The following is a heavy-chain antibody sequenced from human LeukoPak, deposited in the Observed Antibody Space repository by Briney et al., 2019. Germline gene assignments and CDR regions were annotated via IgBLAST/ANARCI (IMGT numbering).Heavy chain of an antibody. CDR1: GFTFSSYA. J-gene: IGHJ4*02. D-gene: IGHD4-17*01. V-gene: IGHV3-23*01. CDR2: ISGTGGTT. CDR3: AKASRRYYVDYQGGYFDY. Sequence: GGSLRLSCVASGFTFSSYAMSWVRQAPGKGLEWVSAISGTGGTTYYADSVKGRFTISRDISKNTLYLQMHSLRADDTAVYYCAKASRRYYVDYQGGYFDYWGQGTLVTVSS.